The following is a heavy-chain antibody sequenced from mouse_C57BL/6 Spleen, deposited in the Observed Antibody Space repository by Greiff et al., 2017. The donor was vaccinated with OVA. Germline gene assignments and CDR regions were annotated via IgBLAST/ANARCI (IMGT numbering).Heavy chain of an antibody. D-gene: IGHD1-1*02. CDR3: ARDDAEYGPWFAY. V-gene: IGHV5-4*01. Sequence: EVKVVESGGGLVKPGGSLKLSCAASGFTFSSYAMSWVRQTPEKRLEWVATISDGGSYTYYPDNVKGRFTISRDNAKNNLYLQMSHLKSEDTAMYYCARDDAEYGPWFAYWGQGTLVTVSA. CDR2: ISDGGSYT. CDR1: GFTFSSYA. J-gene: IGHJ3*01.